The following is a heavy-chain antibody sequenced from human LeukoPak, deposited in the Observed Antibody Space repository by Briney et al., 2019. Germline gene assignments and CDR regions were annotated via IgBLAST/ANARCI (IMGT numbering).Heavy chain of an antibody. D-gene: IGHD5-18*01. Sequence: SETLSLTCTVSGYSISSGYYWGWIRQPPGKGLEWIGSIYHSGSTYYNPSLKSRVTISVDTSKNQFSLKLSSVTAADTAVYYCAKSSYSIFDYWGQGTLVTVSS. CDR2: IYHSGST. CDR3: AKSSYSIFDY. V-gene: IGHV4-38-2*02. CDR1: GYSISSGYY. J-gene: IGHJ4*02.